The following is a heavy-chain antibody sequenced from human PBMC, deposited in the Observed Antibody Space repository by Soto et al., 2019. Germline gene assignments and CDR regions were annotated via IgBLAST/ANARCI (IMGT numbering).Heavy chain of an antibody. CDR1: GGTFSSYT. Sequence: QVQLVQSGAEVKKPGSSVKVSCKASGGTFSSYTISWVRQAPGQGLEWMGRIIPILGIANYAQKFQGRVTITEDNSTSTGYMEPSSLRSEDTDVYYCARDENPYYYDSSGYHNFWGQGTLVTVSS. V-gene: IGHV1-69*08. J-gene: IGHJ4*02. CDR3: ARDENPYYYDSSGYHNF. CDR2: IIPILGIA. D-gene: IGHD3-22*01.